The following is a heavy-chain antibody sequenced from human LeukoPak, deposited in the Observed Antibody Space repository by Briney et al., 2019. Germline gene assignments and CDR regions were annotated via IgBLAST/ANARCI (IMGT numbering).Heavy chain of an antibody. V-gene: IGHV3-53*01. D-gene: IGHD6-19*01. Sequence: PGGSLRLSCAASEFSDGSNYMTWVRQAPGKGLEWVSLIYSGGSTYYADSVKGRFTISRDNSKNTLYLQMNSLRAEDTAVYYCAKDTAVGGSPYYFEYWGQGTLVTVSS. CDR1: EFSDGSNY. J-gene: IGHJ4*02. CDR2: IYSGGST. CDR3: AKDTAVGGSPYYFEY.